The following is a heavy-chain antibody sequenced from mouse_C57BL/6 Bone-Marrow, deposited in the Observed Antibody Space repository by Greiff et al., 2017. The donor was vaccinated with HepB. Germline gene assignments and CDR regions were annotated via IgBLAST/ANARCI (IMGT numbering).Heavy chain of an antibody. Sequence: EVQLQQSGTVLARPGASVKMSCKTSGYTFTSYWMHWVNQRPGQGLEWIGAIYPGNSDTSYNQKFKGKAKLTAVTSASTAYMELSSLTNEDSAVYYCTRRDSSYYYAMDYWGQGTSVTVSS. J-gene: IGHJ4*01. CDR3: TRRDSSYYYAMDY. V-gene: IGHV1-5*01. CDR2: IYPGNSDT. CDR1: GYTFTSYW. D-gene: IGHD1-1*01.